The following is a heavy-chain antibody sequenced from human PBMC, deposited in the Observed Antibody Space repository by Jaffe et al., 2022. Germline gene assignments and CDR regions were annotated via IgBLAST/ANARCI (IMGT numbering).Heavy chain of an antibody. D-gene: IGHD6-19*01. V-gene: IGHV3-23*01. CDR3: AKDPQFSGTIAVAGLGAFDY. CDR1: GFTFSSYA. CDR2: ISGSGGST. J-gene: IGHJ4*02. Sequence: EVQLLESGGGLVQPGGSLRLSCAASGFTFSSYAMSWVRQAPGKGLEWVSAISGSGGSTYYADSVKGRFTISRDNSKNTLYLQMNSLRAEDTAVYYCAKDPQFSGTIAVAGLGAFDYWGQGTLVTVSS.